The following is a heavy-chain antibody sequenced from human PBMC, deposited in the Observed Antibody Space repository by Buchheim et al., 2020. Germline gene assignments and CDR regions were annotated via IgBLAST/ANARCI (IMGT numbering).Heavy chain of an antibody. CDR2: INHSGST. D-gene: IGHD6-13*01. CDR3: ASHRRIAAAGYYYYYYMDV. Sequence: QVQLQQWGAGLLKPSETLSLTCAVYGGSFSGYYWSWIRQPPGKGLEWIGEINHSGSTNYNPSLKSRVTISVDTSKNPFSLKLSSVTAADTAVYYCASHRRIAAAGYYYYYYMDVWGKGTT. J-gene: IGHJ6*03. V-gene: IGHV4-34*01. CDR1: GGSFSGYY.